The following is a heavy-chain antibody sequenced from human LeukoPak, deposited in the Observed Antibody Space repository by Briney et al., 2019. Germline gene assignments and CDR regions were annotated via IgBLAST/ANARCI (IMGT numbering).Heavy chain of an antibody. Sequence: PGGSLRLSCAASGFSFSNSYMTWVRQAPGKGLEWVGRIKTKTEGETIHYAAPVKGRFTISRDDSKDKLYLQMNSLKTEDTAVYYCTTGLRWSQPIDYWGQGSLVPVSS. CDR2: IKTKTEGETI. CDR3: TTGLRWSQPIDY. CDR1: GFSFSNSY. D-gene: IGHD4-23*01. J-gene: IGHJ4*02. V-gene: IGHV3-15*01.